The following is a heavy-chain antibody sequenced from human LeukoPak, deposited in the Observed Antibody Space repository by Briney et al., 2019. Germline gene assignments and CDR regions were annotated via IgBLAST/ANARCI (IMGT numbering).Heavy chain of an antibody. CDR3: ARDFFTMGYSGGY. CDR2: IYHSGST. J-gene: IGHJ4*02. CDR1: GYSISSGYY. V-gene: IGHV4-38-2*02. Sequence: SETLSLTCTVSGYSISSGYYWGWIRQPPGKGLEWIGSIYHSGSTYYNPCLKSRVTISVDTSKNQFSLKLSSVTAADTAVYYCARDFFTMGYSGGYWGQGTLVTVSS. D-gene: IGHD3-10*01.